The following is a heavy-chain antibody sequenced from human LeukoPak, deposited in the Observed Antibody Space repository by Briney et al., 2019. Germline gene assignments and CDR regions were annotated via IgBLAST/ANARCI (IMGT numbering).Heavy chain of an antibody. J-gene: IGHJ4*02. V-gene: IGHV4-61*01. CDR3: ARAPVLYHFDY. CDR2: IQYSGRI. Sequence: SETLSLTCTVSDDSVSSSRYYWSWIRQPPGRGLESIGYIQYSGRIDYNPSLKSRVTISVDTSKNQFSLKVTSVTAADTAVYYCARAPVLYHFDYWGQGTLVTVSS. D-gene: IGHD2-8*01. CDR1: DDSVSSSRYY.